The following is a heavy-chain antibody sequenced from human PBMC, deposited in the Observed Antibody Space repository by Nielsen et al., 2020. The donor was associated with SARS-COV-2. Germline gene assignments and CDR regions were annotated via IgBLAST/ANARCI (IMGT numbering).Heavy chain of an antibody. V-gene: IGHV1-69*06. CDR1: GGIFSSYA. CDR2: IIPIFGTA. D-gene: IGHD1-26*01. CDR3: ARDIGGSYWLFDY. Sequence: SVKVSCKASGGIFSSYAVNWVRQAPGQGLEWMGGIIPIFGTANYAQKFQGRVTITADKSTSTAYMELSSLRSEDTAVYYCARDIGGSYWLFDYWGQGTLVTVSS. J-gene: IGHJ4*02.